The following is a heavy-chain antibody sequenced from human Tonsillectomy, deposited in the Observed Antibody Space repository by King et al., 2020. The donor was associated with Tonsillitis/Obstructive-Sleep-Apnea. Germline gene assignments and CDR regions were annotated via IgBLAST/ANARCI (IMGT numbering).Heavy chain of an antibody. Sequence: VQLQESGPGLVKPSETLSLTCTVSGGSISSYYWSWIRQPPGKGLEWIGYIYYSGSTNYNPSLKSRVTISVDTSKNQFSLKLSSVTAADTAVYYCARCRRGYCSSTSCPDYYYYYMDVWGKGTTVTVSS. CDR2: IYYSGST. CDR3: ARCRRGYCSSTSCPDYYYYYMDV. CDR1: GGSISSYY. V-gene: IGHV4-59*08. D-gene: IGHD2-2*01. J-gene: IGHJ6*03.